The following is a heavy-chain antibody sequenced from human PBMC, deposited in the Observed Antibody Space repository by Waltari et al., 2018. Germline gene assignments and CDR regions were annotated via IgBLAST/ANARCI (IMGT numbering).Heavy chain of an antibody. CDR2: IYYSGGT. Sequence: QVQLQESGPGLVKPSETLSLTCSVSGGSISSSSYYWGWIRQPPGKGLEWIGSIYYSGGTYYNPSLKRRVSIAVDTSKNQFSLKLISVTAADTAVYYCAVSYDPFDYWGQGTLVTVSS. CDR3: AVSYDPFDY. CDR1: GGSISSSSYY. V-gene: IGHV4-39*01. J-gene: IGHJ4*02. D-gene: IGHD5-12*01.